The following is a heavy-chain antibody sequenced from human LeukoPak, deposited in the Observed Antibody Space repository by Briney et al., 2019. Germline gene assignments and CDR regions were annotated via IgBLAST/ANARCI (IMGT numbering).Heavy chain of an antibody. J-gene: IGHJ4*02. CDR3: PRAVVPAAIDFDY. CDR1: GYTFTSYA. D-gene: IGHD2-2*01. Sequence: ASLKVSCTASGYTFTSYAISWVRQATGQGLEWMGWMNTNSGNTRYAQKLQGRVTITRNTSISTAHMELCMLRFQDRALSSSPRAVVPAAIDFDYWGQGTLVAASS. V-gene: IGHV1-8*03. CDR2: MNTNSGNT.